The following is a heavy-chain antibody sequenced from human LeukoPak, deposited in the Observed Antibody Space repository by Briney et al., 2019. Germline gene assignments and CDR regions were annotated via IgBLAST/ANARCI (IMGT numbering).Heavy chain of an antibody. D-gene: IGHD6-19*01. V-gene: IGHV3-7*03. CDR2: IKQDGSEK. Sequence: GGSLRLSGAASGLSISNSWMSWFRLAPGKGPEWVANIKQDGSEKYHVDSVKGRFTVSRDNANNLLYLQMNSLRVEDTAVYYCARLQWQPPDYWGQGTLVIVSS. CDR1: GLSISNSW. CDR3: ARLQWQPPDY. J-gene: IGHJ4*02.